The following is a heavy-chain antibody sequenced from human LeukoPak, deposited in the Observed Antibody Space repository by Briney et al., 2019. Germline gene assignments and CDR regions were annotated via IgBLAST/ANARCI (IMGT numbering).Heavy chain of an antibody. CDR3: ARRRDVYNLVDF. Sequence: PGESLKISCKGSGYSFTSSWISWVRQMPGKGLEWMGRIDPSDSYTNYSPSFQGHVTISDDKSISTAYLQWSSLKASDTAMYYCARRRDVYNLVDFWGQGTLVTVSS. CDR1: GYSFTSSW. D-gene: IGHD5-24*01. J-gene: IGHJ4*02. CDR2: IDPSDSYT. V-gene: IGHV5-10-1*01.